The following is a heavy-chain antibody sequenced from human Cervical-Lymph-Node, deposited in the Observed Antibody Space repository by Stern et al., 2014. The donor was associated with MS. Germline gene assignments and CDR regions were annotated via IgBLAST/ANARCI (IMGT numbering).Heavy chain of an antibody. J-gene: IGHJ4*02. D-gene: IGHD5-18*01. CDR3: ARTAQLWFFDY. V-gene: IGHV1-46*03. Sequence: VQLVESGAEVKKPGASVKVSCKASGYTFTNYFMHWVRQAPGQGLEWMGIINPSDGSRSYAQKFQDRITMTRDTSTSTVYMELSSLRSGDTAVYYCARTAQLWFFDYWGQGALVTVSS. CDR2: INPSDGSR. CDR1: GYTFTNYF.